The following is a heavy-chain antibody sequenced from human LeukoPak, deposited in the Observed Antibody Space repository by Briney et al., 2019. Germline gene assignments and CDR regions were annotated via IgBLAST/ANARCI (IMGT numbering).Heavy chain of an antibody. CDR3: TQGGELMNY. V-gene: IGHV4-61*02. J-gene: IGHJ4*02. D-gene: IGHD1-26*01. CDR2: IYTSGST. Sequence: SETLSLTCTVSGGSVSSGNYYWTWIRQPAGKGLEWIGRIYTSGSTNYNPSLKSRVTISIDASKNQFSLRLSSVTAADTAVYYCTQGGELMNYWGQGTLVTVSS. CDR1: GGSVSSGNYY.